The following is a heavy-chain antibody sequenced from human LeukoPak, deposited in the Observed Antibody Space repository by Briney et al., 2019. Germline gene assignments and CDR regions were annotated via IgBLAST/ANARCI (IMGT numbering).Heavy chain of an antibody. V-gene: IGHV4-34*01. CDR2: INHSGST. Sequence: SETLSLTCAVYGGSFSGYYWSWIRQPPGKGLEWIGEINHSGSTNYNPSLKSRVTISVDTSKNQFSLKLSSVTAADTAVYYCAFRGGRLDYYFTTGAREPWSPSPQ. CDR3: AFRGGRLDYYFTT. D-gene: IGHD3-10*01. CDR1: GGSFSGYY. J-gene: IGHJ4*02.